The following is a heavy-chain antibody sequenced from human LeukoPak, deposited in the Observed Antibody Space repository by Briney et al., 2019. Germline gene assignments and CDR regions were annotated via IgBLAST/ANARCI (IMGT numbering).Heavy chain of an antibody. CDR1: GFAFSGYN. CDR3: ATAGLTVGNYELFDC. V-gene: IGHV3-48*04. D-gene: IGHD3-3*01. CDR2: ISYNSGNM. Sequence: PGGSLRLSCAASGFAFSGYNMNWVRQAPGKGLEWVSYISYNSGNMYYADSVKGRFTISRDNAKNSLYLQMNTLRAEDTAVYYCATAGLTVGNYELFDCWGQRTLVTVSS. J-gene: IGHJ4*02.